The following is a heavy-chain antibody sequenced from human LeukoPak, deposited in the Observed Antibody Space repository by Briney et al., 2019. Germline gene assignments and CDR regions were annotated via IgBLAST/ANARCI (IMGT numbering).Heavy chain of an antibody. J-gene: IGHJ4*02. D-gene: IGHD2-21*01. Sequence: SVRGRFTISRDNAKNSLYLQMNSLRAEDTAVYYCAREVQKVIQYYFDSWGQGTLVTVSS. CDR3: AREVQKVIQYYFDS. V-gene: IGHV3-48*03.